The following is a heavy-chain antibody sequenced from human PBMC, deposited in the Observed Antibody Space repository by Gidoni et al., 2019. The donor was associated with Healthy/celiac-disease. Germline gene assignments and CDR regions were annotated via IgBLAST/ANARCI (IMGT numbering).Heavy chain of an antibody. V-gene: IGHV3-33*01. CDR1: GFTFSTYG. CDR3: ARSLYYYDSSGYYVGY. J-gene: IGHJ4*02. CDR2: IWYDGSNK. D-gene: IGHD3-22*01. Sequence: QVHLVESGGGVVQPGRSLRLSCAASGFTFSTYGMHWVRQAPGKGLEWVAVIWYDGSNKYYADSVKGRFTISRDNSKNTLYLQMNSLRAEDTAVYYCARSLYYYDSSGYYVGYWGQGTLVTVSS.